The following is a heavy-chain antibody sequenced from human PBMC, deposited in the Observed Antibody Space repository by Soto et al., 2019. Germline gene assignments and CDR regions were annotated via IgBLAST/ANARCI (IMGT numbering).Heavy chain of an antibody. Sequence: QVQLVQSGAEVKKPGSSVKVSCKASGGTFSSYTISWVRQAPGQGLEWMGRIIPILGIANYAQKFQGRVTITADKSTSTAYMELSSLRAEDTAVYYCARTSLVSSRKDLDYWGQGTLVTVSS. CDR2: IIPILGIA. J-gene: IGHJ4*02. CDR3: ARTSLVSSRKDLDY. D-gene: IGHD6-6*01. V-gene: IGHV1-69*02. CDR1: GGTFSSYT.